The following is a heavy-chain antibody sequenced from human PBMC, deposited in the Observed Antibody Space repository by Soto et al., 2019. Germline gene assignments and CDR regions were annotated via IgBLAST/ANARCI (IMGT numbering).Heavy chain of an antibody. CDR1: GFAFSIYS. CDR2: TSGSGGST. J-gene: IGHJ6*02. V-gene: IGHV3-23*01. D-gene: IGHD4-17*01. CDR3: AKCDGDYRYYYYGMDV. Sequence: VQLLESGGGLVQPGGSLRLSCAASGFAFSIYSMSWFRQAPGKGLEWVASTSGSGGSTYSADSVKGRFTISRDNSKITLYLQMDSLRAEDTAVYYCAKCDGDYRYYYYGMDVWGQGTTVTVSS.